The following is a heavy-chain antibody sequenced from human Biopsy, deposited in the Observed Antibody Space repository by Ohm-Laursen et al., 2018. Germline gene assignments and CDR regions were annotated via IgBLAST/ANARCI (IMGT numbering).Heavy chain of an antibody. D-gene: IGHD1-1*01. CDR3: ARETPTGIPFNWFDP. CDR1: GDTVSNIDAA. V-gene: IGHV6-1*01. J-gene: IGHJ5*02. CDR2: TYYRTQWHS. Sequence: TLPLTCAISGDTVSNIDAAWNWIRRSPSRGLEWLGRTYYRTQWHSDYAVFVKSRITIKAEPFRNQFSLQLTSVTPEDTAVYFCARETPTGIPFNWFDPWGQGTLVTVSS.